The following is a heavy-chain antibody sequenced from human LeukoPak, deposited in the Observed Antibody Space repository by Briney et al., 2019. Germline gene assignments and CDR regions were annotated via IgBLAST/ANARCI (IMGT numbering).Heavy chain of an antibody. CDR3: ARGRQLHLGELFPFAEFFQP. CDR2: INPNSGGT. D-gene: IGHD3-16*01. CDR1: GYTFTGQY. J-gene: IGHJ1*01. Sequence: GASVKVSCKTSGYTFTGQYLHWVRQAPGQGLEWMGWINPNSGGTKSAQKFQGRVIMTRDTSISTPYMALRSLSSDGTPACISARGRQLHLGELFPFAEFFQPWGQSTLVTVFS. V-gene: IGHV1-2*02.